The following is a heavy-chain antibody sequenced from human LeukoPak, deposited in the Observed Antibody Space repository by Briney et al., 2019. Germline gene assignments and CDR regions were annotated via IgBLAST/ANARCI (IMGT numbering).Heavy chain of an antibody. J-gene: IGHJ5*02. D-gene: IGHD3-3*01. CDR3: ARVNSDTYYDFWSGYFNWFDP. Sequence: SETLSLTCTVSGGSISSHYWSWIRQPPGKGLEWIGYIYYSGSTNYNPSLKSRVTISVDTSKNQFSLKLSSVTAADTAVYCCARVNSDTYYDFWSGYFNWFDPWGQGTLVTVSS. V-gene: IGHV4-59*11. CDR2: IYYSGST. CDR1: GGSISSHY.